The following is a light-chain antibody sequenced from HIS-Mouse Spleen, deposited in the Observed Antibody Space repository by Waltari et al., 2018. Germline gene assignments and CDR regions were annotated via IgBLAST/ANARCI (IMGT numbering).Light chain of an antibody. V-gene: IGKV1-5*03. CDR1: QSISSW. J-gene: IGKJ2*01. CDR2: KAS. CDR3: QQYNSYPYT. Sequence: DNKITQSPSTLSASVGDRVTITCRASQSISSWLAWYQQKPGKAPKLLIYKASSLESGVPSRFSGSGSGTEFTLTISSLQPDDFATYYCQQYNSYPYTFGQGTKLEIK.